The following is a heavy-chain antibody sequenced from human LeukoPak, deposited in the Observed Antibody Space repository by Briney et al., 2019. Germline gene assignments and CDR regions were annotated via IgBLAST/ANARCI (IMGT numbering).Heavy chain of an antibody. CDR2: SYHTGST. D-gene: IGHD6-13*01. Sequence: KPSETLSLTCTVSGDSISSYYWSWIRQPPGKGLEWIGYSYHTGSTNYNPSLKSRVTISVDKSKNQFSLKLSSVTAGDTAVYYCATGYSSTWYYFDYWGQGTLVTVSP. V-gene: IGHV4-59*01. CDR1: GDSISSYY. J-gene: IGHJ4*02. CDR3: ATGYSSTWYYFDY.